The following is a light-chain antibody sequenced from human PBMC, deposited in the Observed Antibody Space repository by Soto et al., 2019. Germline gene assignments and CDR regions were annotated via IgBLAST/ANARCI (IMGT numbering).Light chain of an antibody. CDR1: QSVSSSY. CDR3: QQYNNWPPT. V-gene: IGKV3D-15*01. Sequence: EIVLTQSPGTLSLSPGERATLSSRASQSVSSSYLAWYQQKPGQAPRLLIYGASSRATGIPARFSGSGSGTEFTLTISSLQSEDFAVYYCQQYNNWPPTFGQGTRLEI. CDR2: GAS. J-gene: IGKJ5*01.